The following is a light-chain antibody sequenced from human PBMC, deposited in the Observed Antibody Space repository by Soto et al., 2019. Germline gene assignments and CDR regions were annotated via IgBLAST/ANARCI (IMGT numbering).Light chain of an antibody. CDR1: NSDVAGYNY. J-gene: IGLJ1*01. CDR2: DVS. Sequence: QSALTQPRSVSGSPGQSVTISCTGTNSDVAGYNYVSWHQQHPGKAPKLMIYDVSERPSGVPNRFSGSKSGNTASLTISGLQAEDEADYYCCSYAGRYTYVFGTGTKVTVL. CDR3: CSYAGRYTYV. V-gene: IGLV2-11*01.